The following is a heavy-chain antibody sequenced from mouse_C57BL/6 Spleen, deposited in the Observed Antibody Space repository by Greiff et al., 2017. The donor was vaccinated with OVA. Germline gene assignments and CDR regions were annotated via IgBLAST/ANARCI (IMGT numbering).Heavy chain of an antibody. Sequence: EVQLKESGPELVKPGASVKISCKASGYSFTGYYMNWVKQSPEKSLEWIGEINPSTGGTTYNQKFKAKATLTVDKSSSTAYMQLKSLTSEDSAVYYCARSGNYLNWYFDVWGTGTTVTVSS. J-gene: IGHJ1*03. V-gene: IGHV1-42*01. CDR2: INPSTGGT. CDR1: GYSFTGYY. CDR3: ARSGNYLNWYFDV. D-gene: IGHD2-1*01.